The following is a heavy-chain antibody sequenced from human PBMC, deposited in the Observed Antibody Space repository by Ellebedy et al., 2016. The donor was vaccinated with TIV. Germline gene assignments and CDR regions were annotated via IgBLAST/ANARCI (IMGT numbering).Heavy chain of an antibody. J-gene: IGHJ4*02. CDR1: GFTFSSYT. D-gene: IGHD4-17*01. CDR2: ISSSSSI. V-gene: IGHV3-48*01. CDR3: AKLPYGVPYFDY. Sequence: GESLKISCAASGFTFSSYTMNWVRQAPGKGLEWLSQISSSSSIYYADSVKGRFTISRDNSKNTLYLQMNSLRAEDTAVYYCAKLPYGVPYFDYWGQGTLVTVSS.